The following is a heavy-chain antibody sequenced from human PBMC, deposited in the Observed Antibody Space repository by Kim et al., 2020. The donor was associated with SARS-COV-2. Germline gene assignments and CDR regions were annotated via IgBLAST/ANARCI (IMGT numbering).Heavy chain of an antibody. CDR3: ARARGIAVAGIGY. J-gene: IGHJ4*02. V-gene: IGHV1-3*01. D-gene: IGHD6-19*01. Sequence: YSQEFTGRVTITRDTTASTAYMGRSSMRSEDTAVYYCARARGIAVAGIGYWGQGTLVTVSS.